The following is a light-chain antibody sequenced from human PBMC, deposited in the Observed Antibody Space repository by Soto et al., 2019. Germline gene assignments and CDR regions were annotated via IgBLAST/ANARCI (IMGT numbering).Light chain of an antibody. Sequence: QSVLTQPPSASGFPGQSVTISCTGTSSDVGYYDYVSWYQQHPGKAPKLVIYEVTKRPSGVPDRVSASKSGNTASLTVSGLRAEDEAGYYCSSYAGSNNFVFGSGTKVT. J-gene: IGLJ1*01. V-gene: IGLV2-8*01. CDR2: EVT. CDR1: SSDVGYYDY. CDR3: SSYAGSNNFV.